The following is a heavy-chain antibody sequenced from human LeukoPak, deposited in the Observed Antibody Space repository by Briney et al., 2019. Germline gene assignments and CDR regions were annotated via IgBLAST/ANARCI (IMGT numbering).Heavy chain of an antibody. CDR3: TRDLTDHGDYEAYYFDY. CDR2: IRSKAYGGTT. Sequence: GGSLRLSCTASGFTFGDYAMSWVRQAPGKGLEWVGFIRSKAYGGTTEYAASVKGRFTISRDDSKSIAYLQMNSLKTEDTAVYYCTRDLTDHGDYEAYYFDYWGQGTLVTVSS. V-gene: IGHV3-49*04. CDR1: GFTFGDYA. J-gene: IGHJ4*02. D-gene: IGHD4-17*01.